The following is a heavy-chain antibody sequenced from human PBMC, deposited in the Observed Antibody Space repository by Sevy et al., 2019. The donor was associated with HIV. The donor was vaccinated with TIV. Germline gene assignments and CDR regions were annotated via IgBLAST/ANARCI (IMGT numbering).Heavy chain of an antibody. CDR2: ISSKSTYT. V-gene: IGHV3-21*01. CDR3: ARDRDDYAAGRRHPYYYYHGMDV. Sequence: GGSLRLSCVGSGFTFNDDFMTWVRQAPGKGLEWVSSISSKSTYTNYSDSVKARFTISRENAKNSLFLQMNSLRPEDTAGYYCARDRDDYAAGRRHPYYYYHGMDVWGRGTTVTVSS. J-gene: IGHJ6*02. CDR1: GFTFNDDF. D-gene: IGHD3-10*01.